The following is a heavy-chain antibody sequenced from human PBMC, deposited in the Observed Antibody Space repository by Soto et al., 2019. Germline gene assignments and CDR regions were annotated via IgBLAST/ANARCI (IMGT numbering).Heavy chain of an antibody. CDR1: GFTFSSYE. V-gene: IGHV3-48*02. J-gene: IGHJ4*02. CDR2: ISSSSSTI. D-gene: IGHD3-22*01. CDR3: ARDIYYYDSSGSFDY. Sequence: GGSLRLSCAASGFTFSSYEMNWVRQAPGKGLEWVSYISSSSSTIYYADSVKGRFTISRDNAKNSLYLQMNSLRDEDTAVYYCARDIYYYDSSGSFDYWGQGTLVTVSS.